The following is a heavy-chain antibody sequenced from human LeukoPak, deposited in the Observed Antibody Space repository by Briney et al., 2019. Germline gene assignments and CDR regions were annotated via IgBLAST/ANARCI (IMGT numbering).Heavy chain of an antibody. D-gene: IGHD3-10*01. CDR1: GFTFSSYW. J-gene: IGHJ5*02. CDR2: IKQDGSEK. CDR3: ARAVRYGSGSDYTPTNWFDP. Sequence: GGSLRLSCAASGFTFSSYWMSWVRQAPGKGLEWVANIKQDGSEKYYVDSVKGRFTISRDNAKNSLYLQMNSLRAEDTAVYYCARAVRYGSGSDYTPTNWFDPWGQGTLVTVSS. V-gene: IGHV3-7*03.